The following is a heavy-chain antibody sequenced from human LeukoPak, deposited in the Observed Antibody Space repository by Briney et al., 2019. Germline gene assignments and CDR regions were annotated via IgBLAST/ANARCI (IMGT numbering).Heavy chain of an antibody. CDR2: IYYSGST. D-gene: IGHD6-13*01. CDR3: ARVQQQLVPDY. V-gene: IGHV4-59*01. CDR1: GGSISSYY. J-gene: IGHJ4*02. Sequence: SETLSLTCTVSGGSISSYYWSWIRQPPGKGLEWIGYIYYSGSTNYNPSLKSRVTISIDTSKNQFSLKLSSVTAADTAVYYCARVQQQLVPDYWGQGTLVTVSS.